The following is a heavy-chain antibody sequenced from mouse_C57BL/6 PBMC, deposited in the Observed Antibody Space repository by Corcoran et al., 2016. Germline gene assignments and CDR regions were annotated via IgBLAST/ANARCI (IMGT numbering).Heavy chain of an antibody. CDR1: GYTFTDYY. D-gene: IGHD2-4*01. V-gene: IGHV1-75*01. J-gene: IGHJ4*01. CDR3: ARYDYDGRSYYAMDY. CDR2: IFPGSGST. Sequence: QVQLQQSGPELVKPGASVKISCKASGYTFTDYYINWVKQRSGQGLEWIGWIFPGSGSTYYNEKFKGKATLTVDKSSSTAYMLLSSLTSEDSAVYFCARYDYDGRSYYAMDYWGQGTSVTVSS.